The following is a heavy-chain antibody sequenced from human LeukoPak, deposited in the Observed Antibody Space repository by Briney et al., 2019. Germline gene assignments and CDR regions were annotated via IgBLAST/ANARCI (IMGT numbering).Heavy chain of an antibody. CDR1: GGSITSSNYY. CDR2: TYYSGSA. Sequence: PSETLSLTCTVSGGSITSSNYYWGWIRQPPGKGLEWIGTTYYSGSAYYDPSLTSRVTISVDTSKNQFSLRLSSVTAADTAVYYCARDSSNWSYGAFDHWGQGTLVTVSS. D-gene: IGHD1-7*01. CDR3: ARDSSNWSYGAFDH. V-gene: IGHV4-39*07. J-gene: IGHJ4*02.